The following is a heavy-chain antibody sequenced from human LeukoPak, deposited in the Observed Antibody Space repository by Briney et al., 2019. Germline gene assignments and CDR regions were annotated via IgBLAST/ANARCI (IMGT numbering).Heavy chain of an antibody. CDR1: GGSISSSSYY. CDR2: IYYSGST. D-gene: IGHD6-13*01. Sequence: PSETLPLTCTVSGGSISSSSYYWGWIRQPPGKGLEWIGSIYYSGSTYYNPSLKSRVTISVDTSKNQFSLKLSSVTAADTAVYYCARPNSSSWGQGTLVTVSS. CDR3: ARPNSSS. J-gene: IGHJ4*02. V-gene: IGHV4-39*01.